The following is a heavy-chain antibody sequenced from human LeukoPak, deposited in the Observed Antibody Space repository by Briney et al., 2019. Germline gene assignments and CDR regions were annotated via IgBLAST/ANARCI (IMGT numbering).Heavy chain of an antibody. CDR2: IYYSGST. V-gene: IGHV4-31*03. J-gene: IGHJ1*01. CDR3: ASTVVITQPHEYFQH. D-gene: IGHD3-22*01. CDR1: GGSISSGGYY. Sequence: SETLSLTCTVSGGSISSGGYYWSWIRQHPGKGLEWIGYIYYSGSTYYNPSLKSRVTISVDTSKNQFSLKLSSVTAADTAVYYCASTVVITQPHEYFQHWGQGTLVAVSS.